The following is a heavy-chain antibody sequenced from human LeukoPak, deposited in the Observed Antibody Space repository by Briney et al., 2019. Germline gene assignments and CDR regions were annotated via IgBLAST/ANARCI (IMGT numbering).Heavy chain of an antibody. D-gene: IGHD3-3*02. CDR2: INSDGSIT. J-gene: IGHJ5*02. V-gene: IGHV3-74*01. Sequence: GGSLRLSCAASGFTFSTYWMHWVRQAPGEGLVWVSRINSDGSITTYADSVKGRFTISRDNAKNTLYLQMNSLRVEDTAVYYCARVKLASQTAWFDPWGQGTLVTVSS. CDR1: GFTFSTYW. CDR3: ARVKLASQTAWFDP.